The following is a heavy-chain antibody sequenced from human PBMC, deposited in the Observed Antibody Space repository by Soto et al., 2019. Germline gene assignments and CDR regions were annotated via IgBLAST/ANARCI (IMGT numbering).Heavy chain of an antibody. CDR3: AKDGNWLDVYYDV. CDR1: GIEFSNYA. J-gene: IGHJ4*01. Sequence: EVQLLESGGGLVQPGGYLRLSCVGSGIEFSNYAMSWVRQAPGKGLEWVSIVSASGRSRYHADSVKGRFTISRDNSKNTLYLHMTNLRAEDTAVYYCAKDGNWLDVYYDVWGHGTPVTVSS. V-gene: IGHV3-23*01. CDR2: VSASGRSR. D-gene: IGHD3-16*01.